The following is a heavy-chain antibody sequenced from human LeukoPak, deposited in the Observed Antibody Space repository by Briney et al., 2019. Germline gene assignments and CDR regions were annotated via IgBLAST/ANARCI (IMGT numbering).Heavy chain of an antibody. CDR1: GFTFSSYA. D-gene: IGHD5-18*01. CDR2: ISYDGSNK. J-gene: IGHJ4*02. CDR3: AKGTAMVRYFDY. Sequence: PGGSLRLSCAASGFTFSSYAMHWVRQAPGKGLEWVAVISYDGSNKYYADSVKGRFTISRDNSKNTLYLQMNSLRAEDTAVYYCAKGTAMVRYFDYWGQGTLVTVSS. V-gene: IGHV3-30-3*01.